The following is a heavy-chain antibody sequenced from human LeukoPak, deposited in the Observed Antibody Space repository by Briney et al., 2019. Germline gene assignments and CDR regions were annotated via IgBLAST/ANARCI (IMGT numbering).Heavy chain of an antibody. J-gene: IGHJ4*02. CDR1: GFTFSSYA. CDR2: ISGSGGST. CDR3: AKVECSGGSCYALDY. Sequence: GSLRLSCAASGFTFSSYAMSWVRQAPGKGLEWVSAISGSGGSTYYADSVKGRFTISRDNSKNTLYLQMNSLRAEDTAVYYCAKVECSGGSCYALDYWGQGTLVTVSS. V-gene: IGHV3-23*01. D-gene: IGHD2-15*01.